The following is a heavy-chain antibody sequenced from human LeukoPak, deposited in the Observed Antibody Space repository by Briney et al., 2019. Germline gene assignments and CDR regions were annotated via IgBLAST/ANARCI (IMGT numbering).Heavy chain of an antibody. V-gene: IGHV1-18*01. CDR1: GYTFINYA. CDR2: ISAYNGNT. J-gene: IGHJ4*02. D-gene: IGHD3-10*01. Sequence: ASVKVSCKAPGYTFINYAISWVRQAPGQGLEWMGWISAYNGNTNYAQKVQGRVTMTTDTSTSTAYMELRSLRSDETAVYYCARGLIWFGELFFDYWGQGTLVTVSS. CDR3: ARGLIWFGELFFDY.